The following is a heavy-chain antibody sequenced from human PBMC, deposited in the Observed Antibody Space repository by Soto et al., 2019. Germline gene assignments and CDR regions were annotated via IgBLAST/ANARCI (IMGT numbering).Heavy chain of an antibody. CDR2: IYHSGST. D-gene: IGHD3-22*01. Sequence: SETLSLTCAVSGGSISSGGYSWSWIRQPPGKGLEWIGYIYHSGSTYYNPSLKSRVTISVDRSKNQFSLKLSSVTAADTAVYYCARARDYDSSGYYYLSPRFDYWGQGTLVTVSS. CDR3: ARARDYDSSGYYYLSPRFDY. CDR1: GGSISSGGYS. J-gene: IGHJ4*02. V-gene: IGHV4-30-2*01.